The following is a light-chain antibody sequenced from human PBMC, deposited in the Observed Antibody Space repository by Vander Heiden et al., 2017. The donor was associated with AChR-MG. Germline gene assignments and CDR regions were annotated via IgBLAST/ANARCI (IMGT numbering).Light chain of an antibody. V-gene: IGKV4-1*01. CDR2: WAS. CDR3: QQYYSTPVT. CDR1: QRVLYSSNNKNY. Sequence: DIVMTQYPDSLAVSLGERATINCKSSQRVLYSSNNKNYVAWYQQKPGPPPKLLIYWASTREAVVPDRFSGSGSGTDFTLTISSLQAEDVAVYYCQQYYSTPVTFGQGTKVEIK. J-gene: IGKJ1*01.